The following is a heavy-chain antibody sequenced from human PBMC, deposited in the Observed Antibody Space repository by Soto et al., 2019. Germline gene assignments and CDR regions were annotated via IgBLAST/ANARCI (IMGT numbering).Heavy chain of an antibody. J-gene: IGHJ4*02. V-gene: IGHV1-18*01. CDR1: GYTFSNYG. CDR3: ARSLGSGTGFDY. Sequence: QVQLVQSAAEVKKPGASVKVSCKASGYTFSNYGISWVRQAPGQGLEWTAGISGYNGDTKNAQSLQGRVTVTTDTSTSTSYMDLRSLRSDDTAIYYCARSLGSGTGFDYWGQGTLVTVSS. D-gene: IGHD3-10*01. CDR2: ISGYNGDT.